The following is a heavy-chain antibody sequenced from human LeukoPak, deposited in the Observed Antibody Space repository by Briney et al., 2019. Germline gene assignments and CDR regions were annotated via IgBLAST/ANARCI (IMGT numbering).Heavy chain of an antibody. CDR3: ARDIGSSSFQAGYHYYYMDV. D-gene: IGHD6-6*01. CDR1: GYTFTSYG. V-gene: IGHV1-18*01. Sequence: ASVKVSCKASGYTFTSYGFSWVRQAPGQGPQWMGWINAYNGNTHYAQNLQGRVSMTTDTSTSTVYMHLRSLRSDDTAVYYCARDIGSSSFQAGYHYYYMDVWGEGTTVTVSS. CDR2: INAYNGNT. J-gene: IGHJ6*03.